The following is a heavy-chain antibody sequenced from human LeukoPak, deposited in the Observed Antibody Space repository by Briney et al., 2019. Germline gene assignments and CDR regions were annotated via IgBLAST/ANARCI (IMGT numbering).Heavy chain of an antibody. J-gene: IGHJ4*02. Sequence: GGSLRLSCAASGFTFSTYSMNWVRQAPGKGLERISFISTSSSYIYYADSVKGRFTISRDNSKNSLYLQMNSLRAEDTAVYYCARDQDWNDRGGLDYWGQGTLVTVSS. D-gene: IGHD1-1*01. CDR2: ISTSSSYI. V-gene: IGHV3-21*01. CDR3: ARDQDWNDRGGLDY. CDR1: GFTFSTYS.